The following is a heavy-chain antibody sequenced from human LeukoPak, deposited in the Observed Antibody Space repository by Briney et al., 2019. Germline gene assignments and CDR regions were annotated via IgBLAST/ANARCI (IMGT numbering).Heavy chain of an antibody. CDR2: IYTGGST. CDR1: GGSISSGNYH. Sequence: PSETLSLTCTVSGGSISSGNYHWSWIRQPAGKGLEWIGRIYTGGSTNYNPSFKSRLTISTDKSKNQFSLKLTSVTAADSAVYFCARGPLLGDDYDPPSRYWGQGTLVTVSS. V-gene: IGHV4-61*02. CDR3: ARGPLLGDDYDPPSRY. J-gene: IGHJ4*02. D-gene: IGHD4/OR15-4a*01.